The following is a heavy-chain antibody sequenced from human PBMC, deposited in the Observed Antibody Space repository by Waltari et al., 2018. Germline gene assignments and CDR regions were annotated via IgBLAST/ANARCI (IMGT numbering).Heavy chain of an antibody. CDR3: AKEVGVSGTSYMSYFDH. CDR1: GFTFSTYG. J-gene: IGHJ4*02. Sequence: QVQLVESGGDVVQPGRSLRLSCAASGFTFSTYGMPWVRQAPGKGLEWVAVVSYDGGTKYYAESVKGRFTISRDNSKNTLYLQMNSLRAEDTAVYYCAKEVGVSGTSYMSYFDHWAQGSLVTVSS. D-gene: IGHD3-10*01. CDR2: VSYDGGTK. V-gene: IGHV3-30*18.